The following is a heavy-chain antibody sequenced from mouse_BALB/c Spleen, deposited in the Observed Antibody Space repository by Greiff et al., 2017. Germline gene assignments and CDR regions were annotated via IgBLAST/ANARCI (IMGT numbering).Heavy chain of an antibody. Sequence: EVQLVESGGGLVKPGGSLKLSCAASGFTFSSYAMSWVRQTPEKRLEWVATISSGGSYTYYPDSVKGRFTISRDNAKNTLYLQMSSLRSEDTAMYYCARRGAPPKGSYYFDYWGQGTTLTVSS. V-gene: IGHV5-9-3*01. J-gene: IGHJ2*01. D-gene: IGHD1-1*02. CDR3: ARRGAPPKGSYYFDY. CDR1: GFTFSSYA. CDR2: ISSGGSYT.